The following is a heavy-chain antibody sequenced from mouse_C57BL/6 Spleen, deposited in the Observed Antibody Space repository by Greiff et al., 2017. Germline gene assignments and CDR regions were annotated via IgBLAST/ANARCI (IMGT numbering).Heavy chain of an antibody. CDR1: GFTFSDYG. D-gene: IGHD2-1*01. J-gene: IGHJ2*01. CDR3: AREKGGNYLFDY. CDR2: ISSGSSTI. Sequence: EVQGVESGGGLVKPGGSLKLSCAASGFTFSDYGMHWVRQAPEKGLEWVAYISSGSSTIYYADTVKGRFNISRDNAKNILFMQMTSMRSEDTAMYYGAREKGGNYLFDYWGQGTTLTVSS. V-gene: IGHV5-17*01.